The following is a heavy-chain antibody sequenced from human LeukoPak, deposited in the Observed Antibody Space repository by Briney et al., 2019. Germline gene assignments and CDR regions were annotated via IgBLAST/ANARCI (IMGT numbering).Heavy chain of an antibody. CDR2: ISSSGSTI. CDR3: ARLSRRSYNAFDI. V-gene: IGHV3-48*03. J-gene: IGHJ3*02. Sequence: GGSLRLSCAASGLTFSSYEMNWVRQAPGKGLEWVSYISSSGSTIYYADSVKGRFIISRDNAKNSLYLQMNSLRAEDTAVYYCARLSRRSYNAFDIWGQGTMVTVSS. CDR1: GLTFSSYE. D-gene: IGHD1-26*01.